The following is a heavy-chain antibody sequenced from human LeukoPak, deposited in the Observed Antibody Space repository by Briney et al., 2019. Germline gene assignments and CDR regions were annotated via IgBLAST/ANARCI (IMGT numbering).Heavy chain of an antibody. J-gene: IGHJ4*02. CDR1: GGSFSGYY. CDR2: IYYSGST. Sequence: SETLSLTCAVYGGSFSGYYWSWIRQPPGKGLEWIGYIYYSGSTYYNPSLKSRVTISVDTSKNQFSLKLSSVTAADTAVYYCASHDFWSGYSYWGQGTLVTVSS. CDR3: ASHDFWSGYSY. D-gene: IGHD3-3*01. V-gene: IGHV4-59*01.